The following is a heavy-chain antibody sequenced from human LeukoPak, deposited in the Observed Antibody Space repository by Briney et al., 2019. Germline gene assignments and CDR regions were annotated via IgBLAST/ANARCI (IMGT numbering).Heavy chain of an antibody. D-gene: IGHD3-3*01. Sequence: GGSLRLSCAASGYTFTSYGISWVRQAPGQGLEWMGWISAYNGNTNYAQKLQGRVTMTTDTSTSTAYMELRSLRSDDTAVYYCVRDTYDFWSGYSYYFDYWGQGTLVTVSS. CDR1: GYTFTSYG. CDR2: ISAYNGNT. J-gene: IGHJ4*02. V-gene: IGHV1-18*01. CDR3: VRDTYDFWSGYSYYFDY.